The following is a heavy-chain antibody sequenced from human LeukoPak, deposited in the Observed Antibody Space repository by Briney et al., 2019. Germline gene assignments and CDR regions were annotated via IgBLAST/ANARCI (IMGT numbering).Heavy chain of an antibody. CDR3: AKDPYCSSTSCYAGAFDI. CDR1: GFTFSSYG. V-gene: IGHV3-23*01. Sequence: GGTLRLSCAASGFTFSSYGMSWVRQAPGKGLEWVSAISGSGGSTYYADSVKGRFTISRDNSKNTLYLQMNSLRAEDTAVYYCAKDPYCSSTSCYAGAFDIWGQGTMVTVSS. CDR2: ISGSGGST. D-gene: IGHD2-2*01. J-gene: IGHJ3*02.